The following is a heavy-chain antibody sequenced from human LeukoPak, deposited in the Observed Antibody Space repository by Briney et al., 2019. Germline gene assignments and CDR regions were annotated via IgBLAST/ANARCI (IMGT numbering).Heavy chain of an antibody. J-gene: IGHJ6*03. CDR1: GGSISSSSYY. D-gene: IGHD4-17*01. Sequence: SETLSLTCTVSGGSISSSSYYWGWIRQPPGKGLEWIGSIYYSGSTYYNPSLKSRVTISVDTPKNQFSLKLSSVTAADTAVYYCAKMIRDGDYGYYYYYYMDVWGKGTTVTVSS. CDR2: IYYSGST. CDR3: AKMIRDGDYGYYYYYYMDV. V-gene: IGHV4-39*01.